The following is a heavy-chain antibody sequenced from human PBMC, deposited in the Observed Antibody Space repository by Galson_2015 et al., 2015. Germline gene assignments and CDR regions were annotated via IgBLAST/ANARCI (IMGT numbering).Heavy chain of an antibody. CDR2: ISYDGSNK. Sequence: SLRLSCAASGFTFSNYAMHWVRQAPGKGLEWVALISYDGSNKYYADSVKGRITISRDNSKNTLYLQMNSLRVEDTAVYYCARDLRSVTMVRGVIRASYYYYMDVWGKGTTVTVSS. J-gene: IGHJ6*03. V-gene: IGHV3-30-3*01. CDR3: ARDLRSVTMVRGVIRASYYYYMDV. D-gene: IGHD3-10*01. CDR1: GFTFSNYA.